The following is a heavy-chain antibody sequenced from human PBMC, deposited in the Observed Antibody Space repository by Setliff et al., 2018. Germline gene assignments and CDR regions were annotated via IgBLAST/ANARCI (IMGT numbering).Heavy chain of an antibody. CDR2: IYTSWST. J-gene: IGHJ4*02. D-gene: IGHD5-12*01. CDR1: GDSISSRTYY. CDR3: ARGGTFRYFDY. Sequence: SETLSLTCTVSGDSISSRTYYWSWIRQPAGKGLEWIGHIYTSWSTNYNPSLKSRLTISVDTSKNQLSLNLSSVTAADTAVYYCARGGTFRYFDYWGQGTPVTVSS. V-gene: IGHV4-61*09.